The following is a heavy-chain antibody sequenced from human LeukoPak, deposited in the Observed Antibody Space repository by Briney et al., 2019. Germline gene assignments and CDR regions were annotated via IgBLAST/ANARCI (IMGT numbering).Heavy chain of an antibody. J-gene: IGHJ6*03. CDR2: INNGDDST. CDR1: GFTFSNYA. CDR3: AKERYHLHDHSMDV. Sequence: GGSLRLSCVASGFTFSNYAMTWVRQAPGKGLEWVAAINNGDDSTYYAGSVKGRFTISRDNSKRTLSLQMNSLRVEDTAVYFCAKERYHLHDHSMDVWGKGTSVIVSS. D-gene: IGHD2-2*01. V-gene: IGHV3-23*01.